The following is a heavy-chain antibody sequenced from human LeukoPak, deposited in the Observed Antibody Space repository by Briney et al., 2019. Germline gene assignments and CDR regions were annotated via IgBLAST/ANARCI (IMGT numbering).Heavy chain of an antibody. V-gene: IGHV3-21*01. Sequence: GGSLRLSCAASGFTFSSYSMNWVRQAPGKGLEWVSSISSSSSYIYYADSVKGRFTISRDNAKNSLYLQMNSLRAEDTAVYYCARFENSYDSRGYSWGSRGKGPLVTVSS. CDR3: ARFENSYDSRGYSWGS. D-gene: IGHD3-22*01. CDR2: ISSSSSYI. CDR1: GFTFSSYS. J-gene: IGHJ4*02.